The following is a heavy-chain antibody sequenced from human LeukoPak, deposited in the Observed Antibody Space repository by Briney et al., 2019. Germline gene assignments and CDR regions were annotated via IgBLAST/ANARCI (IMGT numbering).Heavy chain of an antibody. J-gene: IGHJ6*04. CDR2: IRFDGGDT. D-gene: IGHD3-10*02. V-gene: IGHV3-30*02. Sequence: RAGGSLRLSCTPSFSINTYGMHWVRQAPGRGLDWVAFIRFDGGDTNYTESVKGRFTISRDNSKNTLYLQMNTLRPEDTAVYYCAELGITMIGGVWGKGTTVTISS. CDR1: FSINTYG. CDR3: AELGITMIGGV.